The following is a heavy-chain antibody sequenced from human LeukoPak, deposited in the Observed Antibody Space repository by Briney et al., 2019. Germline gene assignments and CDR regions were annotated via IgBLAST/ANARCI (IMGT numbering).Heavy chain of an antibody. V-gene: IGHV3-9*01. J-gene: IGHJ4*02. Sequence: GRSMRLSCVAYGFTFDDYAMHWVRQAPGRGLEWVSGISWKSGSIVYAGSVKGRFTISRNNAKNSLYLQMNSLRAEDTALYYCAKVGREVDYWGQGTLVTVSS. CDR1: GFTFDDYA. CDR2: ISWKSGSI. CDR3: AKVGREVDY.